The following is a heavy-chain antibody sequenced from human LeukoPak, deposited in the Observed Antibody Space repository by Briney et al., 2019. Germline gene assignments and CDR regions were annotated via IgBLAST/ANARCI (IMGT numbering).Heavy chain of an antibody. CDR2: ISQNGDS. D-gene: IGHD3-10*01. V-gene: IGHV4-34*01. J-gene: IGHJ5*02. CDR1: GGSLSFYY. Sequence: SETLSLTCGVSGGSLSFYYWSWIRQSPGKGLEWIAEISQNGDSNYNMSLKSRVTISLDKSKNQVSLKLNSVTAADTAVYYCARGAFLYGSGSYLIPRLFDPWGQGTLVTVSS. CDR3: ARGAFLYGSGSYLIPRLFDP.